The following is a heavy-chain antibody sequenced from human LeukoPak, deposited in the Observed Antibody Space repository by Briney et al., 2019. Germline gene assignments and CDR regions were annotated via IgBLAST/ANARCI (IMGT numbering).Heavy chain of an antibody. Sequence: SETLSLTCTVSGASISTSYWTWVRQPPGKLLERIGYIYTSGTTNYNPSLESRVTITVDTDKNQFSLNLISVNAADTAVYYCARLGGTTPGTDYWGQGTLVTVSS. CDR1: GASISTSY. V-gene: IGHV4-4*08. J-gene: IGHJ4*02. CDR3: ARLGGTTPGTDY. D-gene: IGHD3-16*01. CDR2: IYTSGTT.